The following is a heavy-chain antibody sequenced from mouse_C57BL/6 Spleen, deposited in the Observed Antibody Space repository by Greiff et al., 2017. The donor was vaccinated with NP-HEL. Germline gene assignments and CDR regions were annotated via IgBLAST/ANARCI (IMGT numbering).Heavy chain of an antibody. CDR1: GYTFNSYW. CDR3: ARDPVVGGYYAMDY. Sequence: VKLQQPGAELVRPGSSVKLSCKASGYTFNSYWMHWVKQRPIQGLEWIGNIDPSDSETHYNQKFKDKATLTVDKSSSTTYMHLSSLTSEDSAVYYCARDPVVGGYYAMDYWGQGTSVTVSS. CDR2: IDPSDSET. J-gene: IGHJ4*01. D-gene: IGHD1-1*01. V-gene: IGHV1-52*01.